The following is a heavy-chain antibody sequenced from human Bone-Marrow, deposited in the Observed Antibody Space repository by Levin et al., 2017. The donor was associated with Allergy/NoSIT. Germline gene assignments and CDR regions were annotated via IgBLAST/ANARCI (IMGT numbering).Heavy chain of an antibody. CDR3: VARSNGMDV. Sequence: QLGESLKISCAASEFIVSSNYMSWVRQAPGKGLDWVSVIYSGGSAYYAESVKGRFTISRDNSKNTLYLQMNSLRAEDTAVYYCVARSNGMDVWGQGTTVTVSS. V-gene: IGHV3-66*01. CDR2: IYSGGSA. CDR1: EFIVSSNY. J-gene: IGHJ6*02. D-gene: IGHD5-12*01.